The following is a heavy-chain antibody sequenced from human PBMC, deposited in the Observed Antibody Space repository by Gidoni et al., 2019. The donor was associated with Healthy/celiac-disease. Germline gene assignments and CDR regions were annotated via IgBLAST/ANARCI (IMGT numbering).Heavy chain of an antibody. CDR2: IYYSGST. Sequence: QLQLQESGPGLVKPSETLSLTCTVSGGSIGSSSYYWGWIRQPPGKGLEWICYIYYSGSTYYNPSLKSRVTISVDTSKNQFSLKLSSVTAADTAVYYCARNLRDRDRYFDYWGQGTLVTVSS. J-gene: IGHJ4*02. D-gene: IGHD2-15*01. V-gene: IGHV4-39*01. CDR3: ARNLRDRDRYFDY. CDR1: GGSIGSSSYY.